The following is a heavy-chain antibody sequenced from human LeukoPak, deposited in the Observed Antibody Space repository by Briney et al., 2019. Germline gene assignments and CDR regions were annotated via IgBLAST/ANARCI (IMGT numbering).Heavy chain of an antibody. CDR2: IGGSGGST. CDR1: GFTFSSYA. Sequence: GGSLRLSCAASGFTFSSYAMSWVRQAPGKGLEWVSAIGGSGGSTYYADSVKGRFTISRDNSKNTLYPQMNSLRAEDTAVYYCARGVDYYENSGTIDYWGQGTLVTVSS. J-gene: IGHJ4*02. CDR3: ARGVDYYENSGTIDY. V-gene: IGHV3-23*01. D-gene: IGHD3-22*01.